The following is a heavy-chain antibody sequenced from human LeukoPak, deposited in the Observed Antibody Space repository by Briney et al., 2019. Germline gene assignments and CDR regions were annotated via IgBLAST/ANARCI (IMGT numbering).Heavy chain of an antibody. CDR1: GGSLNTYY. Sequence: SETLSLTCTVSGGSLNTYYWSWIRQPPGKGLEWIGYIYYSGSTKYNPSLKSRVTISVDTSKNQFSLKLSSVTAADTAVYYCARGEDILTGYSFDYWGQGTLVTVSS. J-gene: IGHJ4*02. CDR2: IYYSGST. V-gene: IGHV4-59*12. D-gene: IGHD3-9*01. CDR3: ARGEDILTGYSFDY.